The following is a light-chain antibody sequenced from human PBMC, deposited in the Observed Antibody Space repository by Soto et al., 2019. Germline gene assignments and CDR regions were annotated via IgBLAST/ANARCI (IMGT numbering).Light chain of an antibody. CDR1: SSNIGASFD. CDR3: QSFDSSLNISI. Sequence: QSVLTQPPSVSGAPGQRVTISCTGRSSNIGASFDVHWYRHLPGTAPKLLIYDNTNRPSGVPDRFSGSKSGTSASLAITGLQADDEADYYCQSFDSSLNISIFGGGIKLTVL. V-gene: IGLV1-40*01. CDR2: DNT. J-gene: IGLJ2*01.